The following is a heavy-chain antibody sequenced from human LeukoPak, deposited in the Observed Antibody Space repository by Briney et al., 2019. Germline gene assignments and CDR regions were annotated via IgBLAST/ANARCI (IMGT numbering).Heavy chain of an antibody. D-gene: IGHD1-14*01. CDR1: GFTFSSYS. V-gene: IGHV3-21*04. J-gene: IGHJ4*02. Sequence: GGSLRLSCAASGFTFSSYSMNWVRQAPGKGLEWVSSISSSSSYIYYADSVKGRFTISRDNAKNSLYLQMNSLRAEDTAVYYCARVPLATAPEAYWGQGTLVTVSS. CDR3: ARVPLATAPEAY. CDR2: ISSSSSYI.